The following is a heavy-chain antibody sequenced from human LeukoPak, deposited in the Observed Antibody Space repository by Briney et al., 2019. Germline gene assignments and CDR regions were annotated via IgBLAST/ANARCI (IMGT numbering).Heavy chain of an antibody. CDR1: GGSISSYY. V-gene: IGHV4-59*01. J-gene: IGHJ4*02. D-gene: IGHD6-19*01. CDR2: IYYSGST. Sequence: KPSETLSLTRTVSGGSISSYYWSWIRQPPGKGLEWVGYIYYSGSTNYNPSLKSRVTISVDTSKNQFSLKLSTVTAADAAVDDCARDLHSSDWYYFDYWGQGTLVTVSS. CDR3: ARDLHSSDWYYFDY.